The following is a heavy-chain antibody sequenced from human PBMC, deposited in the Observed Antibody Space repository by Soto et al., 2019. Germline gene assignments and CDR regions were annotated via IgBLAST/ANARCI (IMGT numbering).Heavy chain of an antibody. D-gene: IGHD1-1*01. CDR1: GFNFNIYA. CDR2: ISPGGDST. Sequence: EVQLLESGGGLVQPGGSLRLSCAASGFNFNIYAMTWVRQAPGKGLEWVSTISPGGDSTYFADSVKGRVTISRDNSKNTLSLQMNSLRAEDTATYFCAKALGNPYDDYYMDVWGTGTTVTVSS. J-gene: IGHJ6*03. CDR3: AKALGNPYDDYYMDV. V-gene: IGHV3-23*01.